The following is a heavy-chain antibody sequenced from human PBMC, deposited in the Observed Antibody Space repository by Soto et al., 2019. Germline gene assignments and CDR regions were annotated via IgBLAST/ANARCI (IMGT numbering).Heavy chain of an antibody. D-gene: IGHD6-13*01. CDR1: GFTFTSSA. Sequence: ASVKVSCKASGFTFTSSAMQLVRQARGQRLEWIGWIVVGSGNTNYAQKLQGRVTITTDTSASTAYMELSSLRSEDTAVYYCARDVAAADYWGQGTLVTVSS. J-gene: IGHJ4*02. CDR3: ARDVAAADY. CDR2: IVVGSGNT. V-gene: IGHV1-58*02.